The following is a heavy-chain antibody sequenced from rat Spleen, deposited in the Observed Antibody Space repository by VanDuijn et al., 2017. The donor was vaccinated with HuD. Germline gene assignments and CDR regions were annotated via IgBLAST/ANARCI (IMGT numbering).Heavy chain of an antibody. V-gene: IGHV5-27*01. CDR2: ISIGGGPT. CDR1: GFTFRNYY. CDR3: TTGLH. D-gene: IGHD4-1*01. J-gene: IGHJ2*01. Sequence: EGPLVGFRGGLVQPGRSLKLSRAASGFTFRNYYMAWVRQAPTKGLGWVAYISIGGGPTFYRDSVKGRFTISRDDAKRTLYLQMDSLRSEDTASYYCTTGLHWGQGVMVTVSS.